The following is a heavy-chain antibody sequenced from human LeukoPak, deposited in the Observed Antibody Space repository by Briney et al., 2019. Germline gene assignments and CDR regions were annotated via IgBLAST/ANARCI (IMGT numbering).Heavy chain of an antibody. CDR2: ISYDGSNK. CDR1: GFTFSSYG. D-gene: IGHD1-26*01. Sequence: PGGSLRLSCAASGFTFSSYGMHWVRQAPGKGLEWVAVISYDGSNKYYADSVKGRFTISRDNSKNTLYLQMNSLRAEDTAVYYCASLSGSYARWGQGTLLTVSS. CDR3: ASLSGSYAR. V-gene: IGHV3-30*03. J-gene: IGHJ4*02.